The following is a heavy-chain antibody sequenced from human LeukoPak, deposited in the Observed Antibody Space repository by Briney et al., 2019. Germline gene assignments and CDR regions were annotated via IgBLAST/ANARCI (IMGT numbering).Heavy chain of an antibody. D-gene: IGHD3-10*01. Sequence: SETLSLTCTVSGGSISSYYWGWIRQPPGKGLEWIGYIYYSGSTNYKPSLKSRVTISVDTSKNQFSLKLSSVTAADTAVYYCARGGYYGSGNDFRFDPWGQGTLVTVSS. CDR3: ARGGYYGSGNDFRFDP. CDR2: IYYSGST. J-gene: IGHJ5*02. CDR1: GGSISSYY. V-gene: IGHV4-59*01.